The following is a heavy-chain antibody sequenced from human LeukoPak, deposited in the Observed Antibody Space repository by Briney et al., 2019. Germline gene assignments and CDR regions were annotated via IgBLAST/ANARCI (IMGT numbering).Heavy chain of an antibody. D-gene: IGHD2-2*01. Sequence: SVKVSCKASGGTFSSYAISWVRQAPGQGLEWMGGIIPIFGTANYAQKFQGRVTITADESTSTAYMELSSLRSEDTAVYYCARGVVPAAITSWFDPWGQGTLVTVSS. CDR2: IIPIFGTA. CDR3: ARGVVPAAITSWFDP. V-gene: IGHV1-69*13. CDR1: GGTFSSYA. J-gene: IGHJ5*02.